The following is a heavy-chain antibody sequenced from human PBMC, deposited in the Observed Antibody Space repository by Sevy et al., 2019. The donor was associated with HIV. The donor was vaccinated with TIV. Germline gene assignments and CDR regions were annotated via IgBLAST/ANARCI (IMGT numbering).Heavy chain of an antibody. V-gene: IGHV3-33*01. D-gene: IGHD6-13*01. Sequence: GGSLRLSCAASGLTFSSYGMHWVRQAPGKGLEWVAVIWYDGSNKYYADSVKGRFTISRDNSKNTLYLQMNSLRAEDTAVYYCARGSSSSLYAFDIWGQGTMVTVSS. CDR1: GLTFSSYG. CDR2: IWYDGSNK. CDR3: ARGSSSSLYAFDI. J-gene: IGHJ3*02.